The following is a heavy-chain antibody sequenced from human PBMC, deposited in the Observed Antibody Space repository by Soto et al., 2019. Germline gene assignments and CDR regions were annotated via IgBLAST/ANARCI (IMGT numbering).Heavy chain of an antibody. CDR1: GGTFSSYA. D-gene: IGHD2-8*02. Sequence: QVQLVQSGAEVKKPGSSVKVSCKASGGTFSSYAFSWVRQAPGQGLEWMGGIIPIFGTADYAQKFQGRVTITAAEATSTAYMELSSLRSEDTAVYYCASHPAPQYWWSLDYWGQGTLVTVSS. J-gene: IGHJ4*02. CDR2: IIPIFGTA. CDR3: ASHPAPQYWWSLDY. V-gene: IGHV1-69*12.